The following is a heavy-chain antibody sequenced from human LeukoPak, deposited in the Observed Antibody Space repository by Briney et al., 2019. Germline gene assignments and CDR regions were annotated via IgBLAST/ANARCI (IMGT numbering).Heavy chain of an antibody. CDR3: ARDATGEGYDSSGSFDI. CDR2: IYTSGST. Sequence: ASETLSLTCAVYGESFSGYYWSWIRQPAGKGLEWIGRIYTSGSTNYNPSLKSRVTMSVDTSKNQFSLKLSSVTAADTAVYYCARDATGEGYDSSGSFDIWGQGTMVTVSS. V-gene: IGHV4-4*07. CDR1: GESFSGYY. J-gene: IGHJ3*02. D-gene: IGHD3-22*01.